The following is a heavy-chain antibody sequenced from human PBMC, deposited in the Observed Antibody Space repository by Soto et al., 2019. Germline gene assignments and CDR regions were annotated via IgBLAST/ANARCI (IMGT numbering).Heavy chain of an antibody. D-gene: IGHD3-10*01. CDR2: IYTNGGT. CDR3: ARGEVRGAFDI. CDR1: GGSISDNDYY. V-gene: IGHV4-30-4*01. J-gene: IGHJ3*02. Sequence: QVQLQESGPGLVRPSQTLSLTCSLSGGSISDNDYYWSWIRQSPGVGLEWLGYIYTNGGTSYNPSIKGRLSISADTSSYRFSLKLTSVTAEDTAVYFCARGEVRGAFDIWGPGTKVYVSS.